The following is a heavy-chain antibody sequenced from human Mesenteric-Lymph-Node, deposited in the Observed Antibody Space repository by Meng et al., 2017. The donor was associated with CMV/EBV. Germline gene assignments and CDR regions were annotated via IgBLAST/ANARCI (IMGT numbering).Heavy chain of an antibody. CDR2: IYYSGHT. V-gene: IGHV4-31*02. CDR3: ARLYCSSTTCPPDL. D-gene: IGHD2-2*01. CDR1: GASISSGNYY. Sequence: SGASISSGNYYWSWIRQQPGKGLEWIGYIYYSGHTYYDPSLKSRVTISVDTSKNQFSLKVNSVTAADTAVYYCARLYCSSTTCPPDLWGQGTLVTVSS. J-gene: IGHJ5*02.